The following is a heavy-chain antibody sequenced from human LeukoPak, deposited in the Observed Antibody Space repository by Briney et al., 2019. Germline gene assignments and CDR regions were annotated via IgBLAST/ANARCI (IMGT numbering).Heavy chain of an antibody. CDR2: ISNSGSYT. CDR3: ARSPGAGPGAYFDY. J-gene: IGHJ4*02. Sequence: PGGSLRLSCAASGFTFSDEYMSWIRQAPGKGLEWVSYISNSGSYTNYADSVKGRFTISRDNAKNSLYLQMNSLRAEDTAVYYCARSPGAGPGAYFDYWGQGTLVTVSS. CDR1: GFTFSDEY. D-gene: IGHD6-19*01. V-gene: IGHV3-11*03.